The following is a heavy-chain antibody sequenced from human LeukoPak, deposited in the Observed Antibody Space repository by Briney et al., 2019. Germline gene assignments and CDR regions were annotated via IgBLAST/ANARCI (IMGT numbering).Heavy chain of an antibody. CDR2: VYYGGSI. Sequence: PSETLSLTCTVSGGSISTSLYYWVWIRQSPGKGLEWIASVYYGGSIYYNPSLKSRATMAVDMSNYQFSLKLRSVTAADTAVYYCASLYGDYAWGQGTLVTVSS. CDR3: ASLYGDYA. V-gene: IGHV4-39*01. J-gene: IGHJ5*02. CDR1: GGSISTSLYY. D-gene: IGHD4-17*01.